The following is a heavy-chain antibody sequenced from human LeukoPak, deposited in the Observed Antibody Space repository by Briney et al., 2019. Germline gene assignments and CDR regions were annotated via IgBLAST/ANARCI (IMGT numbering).Heavy chain of an antibody. J-gene: IGHJ3*02. Sequence: PGGSLRHSCAASGFTFSSYEMNWVRQAPGKGLEWVSYISSSGSTIYYADSVKGRFTISRDNAKNPLYLQMNSLRAEDTAVYYCASTNDAFDIWGQGTMVTVSS. CDR1: GFTFSSYE. CDR2: ISSSGSTI. CDR3: ASTNDAFDI. D-gene: IGHD3-3*01. V-gene: IGHV3-48*03.